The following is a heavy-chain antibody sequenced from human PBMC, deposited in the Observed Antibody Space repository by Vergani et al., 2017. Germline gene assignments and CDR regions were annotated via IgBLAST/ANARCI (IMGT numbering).Heavy chain of an antibody. V-gene: IGHV5-10-1*03. Sequence: EVQLVQSGAEVKKPGESLRISCKGSGYSFTSYWISWVRQMPGKGLEWMGRIDPSDSYTNYSPSFQGHGTISADKSISTAYLQWSSLKASDTAMYYCAGAGYSSSPTHDWGQGTLVTVSS. J-gene: IGHJ4*02. CDR3: AGAGYSSSPTHD. D-gene: IGHD6-13*01. CDR1: GYSFTSYW. CDR2: IDPSDSYT.